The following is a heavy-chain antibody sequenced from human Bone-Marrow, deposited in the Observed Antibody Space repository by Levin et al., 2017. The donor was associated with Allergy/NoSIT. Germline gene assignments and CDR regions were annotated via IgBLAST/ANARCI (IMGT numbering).Heavy chain of an antibody. J-gene: IGHJ4*02. Sequence: GGSLRLSCAASGFTFDDYAMHWVRQAPGKGLEWVSLISWDGGSTNYADSVKGRFTISRDNSKNSLYLQMNNLKPEDTAFYYCAKGAVAVQALFDYWGQGTLVTVSS. CDR3: AKGAVAVQALFDY. V-gene: IGHV3-43D*03. CDR2: ISWDGGST. D-gene: IGHD6-19*01. CDR1: GFTFDDYA.